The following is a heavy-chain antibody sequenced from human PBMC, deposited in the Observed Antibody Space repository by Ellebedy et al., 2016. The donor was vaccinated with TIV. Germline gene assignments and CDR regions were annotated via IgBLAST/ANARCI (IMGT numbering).Heavy chain of an antibody. Sequence: GESLKISCAASGFSISSHRMHWVRQAAGKGLVWVSHISSDWSDTSYAESVKGRFIISRDNAENTLDLQMISLRAEDTALYYCARHSGGHGFDIWGQGTMVTVSP. V-gene: IGHV3-74*01. CDR1: GFSISSHR. CDR2: ISSDWSDT. J-gene: IGHJ3*02. CDR3: ARHSGGHGFDI. D-gene: IGHD2-21*01.